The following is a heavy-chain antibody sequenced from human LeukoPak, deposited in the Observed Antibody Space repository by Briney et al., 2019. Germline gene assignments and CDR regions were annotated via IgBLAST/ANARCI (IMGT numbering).Heavy chain of an antibody. J-gene: IGHJ4*02. CDR3: ATNYGGYIDY. CDR2: IPYDGSNK. D-gene: IGHD2-21*01. CDR1: GFTFSSYG. Sequence: GGSLRLSCAASGFTFSSYGMHWVRQAPGKGLEWVAVIPYDGSNKYYADSVKGRFTISRDNSKNTLYLQMNSLRAEDAAVYYCATNYGGYIDYWGQGTLVTVSS. V-gene: IGHV3-30*03.